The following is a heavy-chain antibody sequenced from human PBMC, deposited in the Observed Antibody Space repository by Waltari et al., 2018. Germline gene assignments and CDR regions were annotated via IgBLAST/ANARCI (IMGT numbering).Heavy chain of an antibody. CDR2: IKQDGSER. D-gene: IGHD3-16*01. CDR3: ATWRSLIAPFMGGVFEI. V-gene: IGHV3-7*01. Sequence: EVLLVESGGGLVQPGGSLRLSCAASGFPFSGSWMTLVRQAPGKGLEWVANIKQDGSERYYMDSVRGRFTISRDNAKNSLSLQMNSLRAEDTAVYYCATWRSLIAPFMGGVFEIWGHGTMVTVSS. J-gene: IGHJ3*02. CDR1: GFPFSGSW.